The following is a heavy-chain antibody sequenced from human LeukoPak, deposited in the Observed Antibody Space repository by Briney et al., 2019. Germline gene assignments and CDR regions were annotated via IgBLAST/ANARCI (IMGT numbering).Heavy chain of an antibody. CDR2: ISAYNGNK. Sequence: GASVKVSCKASGYTFTSYGISWVRQAPGQGLEWMGWISAYNGNKNYAQKFQGRVTMTTDTSTSTAYMELRSLRSDDTAVYYCARYIVTGGFNYYDSSGGFDPWGQGTLVTVSS. CDR1: GYTFTSYG. V-gene: IGHV1-18*01. CDR3: ARYIVTGGFNYYDSSGGFDP. D-gene: IGHD3-22*01. J-gene: IGHJ5*02.